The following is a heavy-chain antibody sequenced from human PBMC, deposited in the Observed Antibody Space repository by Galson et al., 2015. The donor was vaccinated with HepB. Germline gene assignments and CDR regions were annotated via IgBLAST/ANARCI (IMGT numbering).Heavy chain of an antibody. J-gene: IGHJ4*02. V-gene: IGHV3-73*01. CDR2: VRSKDKGYAT. D-gene: IGHD2-2*01. CDR1: GFTFSDSH. Sequence: SLRLSCAASGFTFSDSHIHWVRQPSGKGLEWVGHVRSKDKGYATEYAASVRGRFTISRDDSKNTAFLELSSLKTEDSAMYYCARQTISCHDYWGQGTLVTVSS. CDR3: ARQTISCHDY.